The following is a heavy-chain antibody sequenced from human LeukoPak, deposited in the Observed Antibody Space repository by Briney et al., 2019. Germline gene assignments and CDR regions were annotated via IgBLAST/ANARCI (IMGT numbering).Heavy chain of an antibody. CDR1: RFTFSSYW. CDR3: ARDQGEATEIDY. V-gene: IGHV3-74*01. Sequence: GGSLTLSCALSRFTFSSYWMHWVRQPPGKGRVWVSRINSDGSSTSYGDSVKGRFTISRDNANNTLYLQMNSLRAEDTAVYFCARDQGEATEIDYWGQGTLVTVSS. J-gene: IGHJ4*02. D-gene: IGHD1-26*01. CDR2: INSDGSST.